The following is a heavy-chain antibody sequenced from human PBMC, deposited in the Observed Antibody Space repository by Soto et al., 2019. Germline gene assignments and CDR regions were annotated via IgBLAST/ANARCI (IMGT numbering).Heavy chain of an antibody. CDR1: GGSFSGYY. CDR2: INHSGST. J-gene: IGHJ4*02. Sequence: SETLSLTCAVYGGSFSGYYWSWIRQPPGKGLEWIGEINHSGSTNYNPSLKSRVTISVDTSKDQFSLKLSSVTAADTAVYYCARSEKGMATILDYWGQGILVTVSS. CDR3: ARSEKGMATILDY. D-gene: IGHD5-12*01. V-gene: IGHV4-34*01.